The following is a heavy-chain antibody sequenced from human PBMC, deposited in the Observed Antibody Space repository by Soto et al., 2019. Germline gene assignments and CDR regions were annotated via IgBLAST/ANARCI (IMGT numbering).Heavy chain of an antibody. CDR3: ARVSFYSFDTSEDAFDF. V-gene: IGHV3-11*01. J-gene: IGHJ3*01. D-gene: IGHD3-22*01. CDR2: ISGSSSTI. CDR1: GFTFRDFY. Sequence: PGGSLRLSCTASGFTFRDFYMSWIRQAPGKGLEWVSYISGSSSTISYADSVRGRFTISRDNAKNSLSLHMNSLRAEDTAVYYCARVSFYSFDTSEDAFDFWGQGTVVTVSS.